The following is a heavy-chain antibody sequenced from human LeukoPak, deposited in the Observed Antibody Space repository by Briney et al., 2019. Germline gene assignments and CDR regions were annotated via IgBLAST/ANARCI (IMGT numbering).Heavy chain of an antibody. J-gene: IGHJ6*03. V-gene: IGHV3-30*02. CDR3: ARNAPYSSGWYHYFYYMDV. Sequence: GGSLRLSCAASGFTFSSYGMHWVRQAPGKGLEWVAFIRYEGSNKYYADSVKGRFAISRDNTKNTLYLQMNSLRAEDTAVYYCARNAPYSSGWYHYFYYMDVWGKGTTVTVSS. D-gene: IGHD6-19*01. CDR2: IRYEGSNK. CDR1: GFTFSSYG.